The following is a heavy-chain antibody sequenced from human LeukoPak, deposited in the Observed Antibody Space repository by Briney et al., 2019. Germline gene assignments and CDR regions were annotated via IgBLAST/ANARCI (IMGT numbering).Heavy chain of an antibody. V-gene: IGHV3-9*01. CDR3: ARAEYSYGLFYNY. D-gene: IGHD5-18*01. Sequence: GGSLRLSCAASGFTFDDYAMHWVRQAPGKGLEWVSGISWNSGSIGYADSVKGRFTISRDNAKNSLYLQMNSLRAEDTAVYYCARAEYSYGLFYNYWGQGTLVTVPS. CDR2: ISWNSGSI. CDR1: GFTFDDYA. J-gene: IGHJ4*02.